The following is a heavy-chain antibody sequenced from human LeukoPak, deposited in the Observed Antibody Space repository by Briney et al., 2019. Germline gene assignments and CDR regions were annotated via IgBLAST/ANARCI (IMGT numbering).Heavy chain of an antibody. CDR2: VSSNGDDT. Sequence: PGGSLRLSCAASGFSFSSCTMLWVRQAPGSRPEYVSAVSSNGDDTYYANSVEGRFTISRDDSKNTLYLQMGSLRAEDMAVYYCARGVPEGGSTDYWGQGTLVTVSS. CDR3: ARGVPEGGSTDY. V-gene: IGHV3-64*01. CDR1: GFSFSSCT. J-gene: IGHJ4*02. D-gene: IGHD1-26*01.